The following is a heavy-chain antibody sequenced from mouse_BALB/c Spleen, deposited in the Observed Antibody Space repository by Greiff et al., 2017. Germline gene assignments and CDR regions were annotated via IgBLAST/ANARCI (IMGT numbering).Heavy chain of an antibody. CDR2: INPSTGYT. CDR3: ARRPAEFYYAMDY. Sequence: QVQLQQSGAELAKPGASVKMSCKASGYTFTSYWMHWVKQRPGQGLEWIGYINPSTGYTEYNQKFKDKATLTADKSSSTAYMQLSSLTSEDSAVYYCARRPAEFYYAMDYWGQGTSVTVSS. CDR1: GYTFTSYW. V-gene: IGHV1-7*01. J-gene: IGHJ4*01.